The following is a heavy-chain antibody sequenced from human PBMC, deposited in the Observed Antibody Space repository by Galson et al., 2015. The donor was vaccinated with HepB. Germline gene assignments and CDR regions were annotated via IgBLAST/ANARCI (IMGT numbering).Heavy chain of an antibody. V-gene: IGHV3-23*01. CDR3: AKHHLRVAAAGHDWFDP. D-gene: IGHD6-13*01. CDR1: GFTSSSYA. Sequence: SLRLSCAASGFTSSSYAMSWVRQAPGKGLEWVSAISGGGGSVHYADSVKGRCTISRDNSKNTLYLEIDNLRAEDTAVYYCAKHHLRVAAAGHDWFDPWGQGTLVTVSS. CDR2: ISGGGGSV. J-gene: IGHJ5*02.